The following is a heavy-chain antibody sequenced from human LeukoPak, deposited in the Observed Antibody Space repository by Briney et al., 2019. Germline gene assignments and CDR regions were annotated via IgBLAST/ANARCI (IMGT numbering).Heavy chain of an antibody. V-gene: IGHV6-1*01. J-gene: IGHJ4*02. Sequence: SQTLSLTCAISGDSVSSNSAAWNWIRQSPSRGLEWLGRTYYRSKWYSYYAASVKSRITINPDTSKNQFSLQLKSVTPEDTAVYYCARIVGLVSDYWGQGTLVTVSS. CDR3: ARIVGLVSDY. CDR2: TYYRSKWYS. CDR1: GDSVSSNSAA. D-gene: IGHD1-26*01.